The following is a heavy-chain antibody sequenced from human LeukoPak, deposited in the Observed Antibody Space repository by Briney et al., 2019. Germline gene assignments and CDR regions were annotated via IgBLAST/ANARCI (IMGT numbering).Heavy chain of an antibody. V-gene: IGHV3-74*01. CDR3: ARKGSGNYYVDY. CDR1: GFTFSSYW. D-gene: IGHD1-26*01. Sequence: GGSLRLSCAASGFTFSSYWMHWVRQAPGKGLVWVSLLNSDGTSTFYADSVRGRFTISRDNAKNTLYLQMNSLRAEDTAVYYCARKGSGNYYVDYWGRGTLVTVSS. CDR2: LNSDGTST. J-gene: IGHJ4*02.